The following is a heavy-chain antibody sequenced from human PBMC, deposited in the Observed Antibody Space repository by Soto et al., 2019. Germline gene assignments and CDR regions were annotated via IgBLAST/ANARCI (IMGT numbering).Heavy chain of an antibody. Sequence: GGSLRLSCAASGFTFNNYAMNWVRQAPGMGLEWVATISNTGGGTYYADSVKGRFTISRDNSKNTLYLQMSSLRVEDTAVYYCAKDRLAGSSDYWGQGTQVTVSS. V-gene: IGHV3-23*01. D-gene: IGHD2-15*01. CDR2: ISNTGGGT. CDR1: GFTFNNYA. J-gene: IGHJ4*02. CDR3: AKDRLAGSSDY.